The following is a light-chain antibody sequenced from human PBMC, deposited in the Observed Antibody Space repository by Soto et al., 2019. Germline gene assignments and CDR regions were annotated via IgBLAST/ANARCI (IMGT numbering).Light chain of an antibody. V-gene: IGKV1-27*01. Sequence: DIQMTQSPSSLSASVGDRVTITCRASQGISNYLTWYQQKPGKVPKLLIYAASTLQSGVPSRFSGSGSGTLFTLTISSLHPEDVATYYCQHYGSSPWTFGQGTKVEIK. J-gene: IGKJ1*01. CDR1: QGISNY. CDR2: AAS. CDR3: QHYGSSPWT.